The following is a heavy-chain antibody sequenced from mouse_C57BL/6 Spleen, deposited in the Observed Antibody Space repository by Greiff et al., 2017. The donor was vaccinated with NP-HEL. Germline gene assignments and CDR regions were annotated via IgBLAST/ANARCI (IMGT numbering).Heavy chain of an antibody. V-gene: IGHV2-2*01. D-gene: IGHD2-12*01. CDR1: GFSLTSYG. CDR2: IWSGGST. CDR3: ARNGIYDWFAY. J-gene: IGHJ3*01. Sequence: QVQLQQSGPGLVQPSQSLSITCTVSGFSLTSYGVHWVRQSPGKGLEWLGVIWSGGSTDYNAAFISRLSISKDNSKSQVFFKMNSLQADDTAIYYCARNGIYDWFAYWGQGTLVTVSA.